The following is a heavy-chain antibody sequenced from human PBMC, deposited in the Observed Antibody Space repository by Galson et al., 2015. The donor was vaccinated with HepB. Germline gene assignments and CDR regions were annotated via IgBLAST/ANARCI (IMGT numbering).Heavy chain of an antibody. J-gene: IGHJ4*02. CDR2: ISWSSDRT. Sequence: SLRLSCAASGFSFDEYAMHWVRQVPGKGLEWVSGISWSSDRTAYADSVRGRFTISRDNAKSSLYLQMNGVRGEDTSLYYCGKVMTFSSALDFWGQGILVTVSS. CDR3: GKVMTFSSALDF. CDR1: GFSFDEYA. D-gene: IGHD6-19*01. V-gene: IGHV3-9*01.